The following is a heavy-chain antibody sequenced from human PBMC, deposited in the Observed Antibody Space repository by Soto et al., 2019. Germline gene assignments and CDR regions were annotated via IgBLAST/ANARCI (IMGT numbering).Heavy chain of an antibody. J-gene: IGHJ4*02. Sequence: GESLNISCQCSGYTFSNFWIGWVRQLRGKGLEWMGIIYPGDNETKYSPSFHGKVTISADKSINTAYLQRNSLEASDTAFYFCARSPRSSPYFDYWGQGALVTVSS. CDR3: ARSPRSSPYFDY. CDR1: GYTFSNFW. CDR2: IYPGDNET. D-gene: IGHD6-13*01. V-gene: IGHV5-51*01.